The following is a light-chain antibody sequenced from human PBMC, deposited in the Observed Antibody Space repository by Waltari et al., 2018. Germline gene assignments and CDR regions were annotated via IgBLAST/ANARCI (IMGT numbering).Light chain of an antibody. V-gene: IGLV3-21*02. J-gene: IGLJ2*01. Sequence: SYVLTQPPSVSVAPGQTAKITCGGHNIGSTSVHWYQQKPGQAPVLVVYDDTDRPSVIPERFSGSKPGNTATRTISSVEAGDEADYYCQVYNTNSDHVVFGGGTKLTVL. CDR3: QVYNTNSDHVV. CDR1: NIGSTS. CDR2: DDT.